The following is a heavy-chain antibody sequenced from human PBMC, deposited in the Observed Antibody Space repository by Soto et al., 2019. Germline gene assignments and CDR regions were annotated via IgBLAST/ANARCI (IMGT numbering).Heavy chain of an antibody. Sequence: GGTLRLSCAASGFTFRNYAMTWARQAPGKGLEWVSSLLRSGSSAYYADSVRGRFTISSDTSANSLYLQMDNLRAEDTAIYYCAKDAISGDGIWLMDSWGQGTVVTVSS. J-gene: IGHJ5*02. CDR1: GFTFRNYA. V-gene: IGHV3-23*01. CDR3: AKDAISGDGIWLMDS. D-gene: IGHD4-17*01. CDR2: LLRSGSSA.